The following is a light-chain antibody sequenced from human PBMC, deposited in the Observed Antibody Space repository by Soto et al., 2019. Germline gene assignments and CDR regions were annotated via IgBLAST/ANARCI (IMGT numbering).Light chain of an antibody. CDR1: QSISSW. J-gene: IGKJ4*01. Sequence: IDRTRAPSSLSASVGDRVTITCRASQSISSWLAWYQQKPGKAPKLLIYAASTLQSGVPSRFSGSGSGTDFTLTISCLQSEDFATYYSQQYSSYPPTFGGGTKV. V-gene: IGKV1-5*01. CDR3: QQYSSYPPT. CDR2: AAS.